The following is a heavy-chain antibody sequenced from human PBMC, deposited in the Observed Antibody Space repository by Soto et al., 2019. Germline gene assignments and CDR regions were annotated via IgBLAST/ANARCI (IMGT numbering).Heavy chain of an antibody. CDR2: IHYSGTT. V-gene: IGHV4-59*01. CDR3: AAGEASSRNLAPYYLDF. Sequence: NPSETLSLTCTVSGGSMRNYFWTWIRQPPGKGLEWIGYIHYSGTTSFFPSYNPSLRSRVTISEDTSKNQFSLKLLSVTTADTAVYFCAAGEASSRNLAPYYLDFRGQGTLVTVSS. D-gene: IGHD6-13*01. J-gene: IGHJ4*02. CDR1: GGSMRNYF.